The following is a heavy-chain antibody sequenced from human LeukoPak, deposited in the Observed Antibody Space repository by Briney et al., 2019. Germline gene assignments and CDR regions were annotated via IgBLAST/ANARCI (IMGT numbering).Heavy chain of an antibody. CDR1: GYSISSGYY. CDR3: ARGRLAAAGLFDP. J-gene: IGHJ5*02. V-gene: IGHV4-38-2*02. D-gene: IGHD6-13*01. CDR2: IYHSGST. Sequence: SETLSLTCTVSGYSISSGYYWGWIRQPPGMGLEWIGSIYHSGSTYYNPSLKSRVTISVDTSKNQFSLKLSSVTAADTAVYYCARGRLAAAGLFDPWGQGTLVTVSS.